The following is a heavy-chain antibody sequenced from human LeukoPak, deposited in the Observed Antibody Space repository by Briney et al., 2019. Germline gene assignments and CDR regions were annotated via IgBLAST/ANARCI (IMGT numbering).Heavy chain of an antibody. CDR3: ARDIVVVVAATHYYYYYGMDV. D-gene: IGHD2-15*01. J-gene: IGHJ6*02. V-gene: IGHV4-34*01. CDR2: INHSGST. CDR1: GVSFSGYY. Sequence: SETLSLTCAVYGVSFSGYYWSWIRQPPGKGLEWIGEINHSGSTNYNPSLKSRVTISVDTSKNQFSLRLSSVTAADTAVYCCARDIVVVVAATHYYYYYGMDVWGQGTTVTVSS.